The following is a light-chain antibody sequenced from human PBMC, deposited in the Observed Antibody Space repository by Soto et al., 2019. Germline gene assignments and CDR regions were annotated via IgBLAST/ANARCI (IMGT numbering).Light chain of an antibody. CDR1: QSIGSN. Sequence: DIQMTQSPSSLSASIGDRVTITCRSSQSIGSNLNWYQHKPGKAPELLIYVASRLHSGVPPRFSGSGSGTDFTLTISSLQPEDFATYYCQQSYNPPRTFGQGTKVDIK. CDR3: QQSYNPPRT. J-gene: IGKJ1*01. V-gene: IGKV1-39*01. CDR2: VAS.